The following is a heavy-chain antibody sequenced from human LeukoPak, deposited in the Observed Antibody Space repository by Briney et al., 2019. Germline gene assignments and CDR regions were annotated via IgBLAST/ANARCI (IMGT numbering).Heavy chain of an antibody. J-gene: IGHJ4*02. CDR1: GFTFSSYW. CDR2: IKQDGSEK. Sequence: GGSLRLSCAASGFTFSSYWMSWVRQAPGKGLEWVANIKQDGSEKYYVDSVKGRFTISRDNAKNSLYLQMNSLRAEDTAVYYCARRGGIQLWSEYYFDYWGQGTLVTVSS. CDR3: ARRGGIQLWSEYYFDY. D-gene: IGHD5-18*01. V-gene: IGHV3-7*01.